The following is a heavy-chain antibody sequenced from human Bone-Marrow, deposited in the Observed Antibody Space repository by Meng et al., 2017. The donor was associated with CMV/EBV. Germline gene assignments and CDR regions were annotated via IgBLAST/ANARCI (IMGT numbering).Heavy chain of an antibody. V-gene: IGHV4-34*01. J-gene: IGHJ6*02. CDR2: INHSGST. D-gene: IGHD3-3*01. CDR3: ARDSHRPYYDFWSGYPYYYYGMDV. CDR1: GGSFSGYY. Sequence: SETLSLTCAVYGGSFSGYYWSWIRQPPGKGLEWIGEINHSGSTNYNPSLKSRVTISVDTSKNQFSLKLSSVTAADTAVYYCARDSHRPYYDFWSGYPYYYYGMDVWGQGTTVTVSS.